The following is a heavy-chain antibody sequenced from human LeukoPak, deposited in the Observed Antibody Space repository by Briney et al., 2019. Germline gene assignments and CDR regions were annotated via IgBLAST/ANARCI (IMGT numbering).Heavy chain of an antibody. D-gene: IGHD1-26*01. CDR2: IYTSGST. V-gene: IGHV4-4*02. J-gene: IGHJ4*02. Sequence: SETLSLTCAVSGGSISSSNWWSWIRQPPGKGLEWIGRIYTSGSTNYNPSLKSRVTMSVDTSKNQFSLKLSSVTAADTAVYYCAREDGGSYFWGQGTLVTVSS. CDR3: AREDGGSYF. CDR1: GGSISSSNW.